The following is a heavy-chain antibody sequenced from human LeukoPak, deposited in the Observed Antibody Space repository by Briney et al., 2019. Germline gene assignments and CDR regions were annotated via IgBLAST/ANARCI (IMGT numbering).Heavy chain of an antibody. Sequence: GGSLRLFCEVSGFTLKTYAMSWVRQAPGKGLEWVSTLGSGGSTFYADSVKGRFTISRDNSKNTLYPQMTSLRGEDTAVYYCAKRIPVVAMQYFDLWGRGTLVAVSS. D-gene: IGHD6-19*01. CDR1: GFTLKTYA. CDR3: AKRIPVVAMQYFDL. J-gene: IGHJ2*01. CDR2: LGSGGST. V-gene: IGHV3-23*01.